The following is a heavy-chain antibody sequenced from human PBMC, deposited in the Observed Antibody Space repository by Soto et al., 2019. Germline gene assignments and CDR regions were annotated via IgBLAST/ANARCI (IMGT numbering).Heavy chain of an antibody. J-gene: IGHJ4*02. CDR2: IAHDGHT. CDR3: VGGRDYDY. CDR1: SGSITTSVL. Sequence: VQLKESGPGLVRPSGTLSLTCDVSSGSITTSVLWTWVRQFPGKGLEWIGAIAHDGHTNYNPSLSGRVTMSVDLSNSQFSLNVASVTAADTAVYFCVGGRDYDYWGQGTLVTVSS. V-gene: IGHV4-4*02. D-gene: IGHD1-26*01.